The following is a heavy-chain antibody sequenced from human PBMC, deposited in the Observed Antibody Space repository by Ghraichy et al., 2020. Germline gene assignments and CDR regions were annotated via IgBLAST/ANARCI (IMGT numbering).Heavy chain of an antibody. CDR2: INGNGGST. V-gene: IGHV3-23*01. Sequence: ESLNISCGASGFSFASHTMTWVRQAPGKGLEWVSAINGNGGSTYYADSVKGRFTISRDNSSNTLYLEMNNLRAEDTALYYCAKDLVGLNNYWGQGTLVTVSS. D-gene: IGHD1-26*01. J-gene: IGHJ4*02. CDR1: GFSFASHT. CDR3: AKDLVGLNNY.